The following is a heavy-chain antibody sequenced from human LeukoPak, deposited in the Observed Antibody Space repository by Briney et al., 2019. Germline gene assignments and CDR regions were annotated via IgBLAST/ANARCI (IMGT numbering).Heavy chain of an antibody. CDR2: ISYDGSNK. D-gene: IGHD6-19*01. V-gene: IGHV3-30*18. CDR3: AKDAGRCSSGWSPRGYFDY. CDR1: GFTFNSYG. J-gene: IGHJ4*02. Sequence: GRSLRLACAASGFTFNSYGMHWVRQAPGKGLEWVAVISYDGSNKYYADSVKGRFTISRDNSKNTLYLQMNSLRAEDTAVYYCAKDAGRCSSGWSPRGYFDYWGQGTLVTVSS.